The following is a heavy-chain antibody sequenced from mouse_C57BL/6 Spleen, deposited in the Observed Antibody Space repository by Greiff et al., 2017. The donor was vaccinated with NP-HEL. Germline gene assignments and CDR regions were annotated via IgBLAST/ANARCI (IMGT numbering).Heavy chain of an antibody. J-gene: IGHJ4*01. CDR3: ARSRLLRSPYYAMDY. V-gene: IGHV2-2*01. D-gene: IGHD1-1*01. Sequence: QVQLQQSGPGLVQPSQRLSITCTVSGFSLTSYGVHWVRQSPGKGLEWLGVIWSGGSTDYNAAFISRLSISKDNSKSQVFFKMNSLQADDTAIYYCARSRLLRSPYYAMDYWGQGTSVTVSS. CDR1: GFSLTSYG. CDR2: IWSGGST.